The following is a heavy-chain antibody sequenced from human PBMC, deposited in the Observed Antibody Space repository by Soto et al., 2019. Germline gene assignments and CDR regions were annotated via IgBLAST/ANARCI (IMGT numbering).Heavy chain of an antibody. CDR2: SYGTGNT. V-gene: IGHV4-39*01. CDR3: SSSSRYSTDV. J-gene: IGHJ6*02. Sequence: QLQLQESGPGLVKPSETLSISCTVSGGSITSSFYWGWSRQPPGKGLEWIGSSYGTGNTYYNPSLTGRVTISDDTYKTQFSLTLISVPAADTDVYYCSSSSRYSTDVWGQGATVTVSS. CDR1: GGSITSSFY. D-gene: IGHD6-13*01.